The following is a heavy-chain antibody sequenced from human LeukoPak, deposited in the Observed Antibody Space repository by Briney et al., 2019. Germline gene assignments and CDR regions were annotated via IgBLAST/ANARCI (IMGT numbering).Heavy chain of an antibody. CDR1: GFPFSDTY. CDR2: IYYSGST. CDR3: ARLTMALFDP. Sequence: GSLRLSCAASGFPFSDTYMSWVRQAPGKGLEWIGSIYYSGSTYYNPSLKSRVTISVDTSKDQFSLKLSSVTAADTAVYYCARLTMALFDPWGQGTLVTVSS. V-gene: IGHV4-39*01. D-gene: IGHD3-10*01. J-gene: IGHJ5*02.